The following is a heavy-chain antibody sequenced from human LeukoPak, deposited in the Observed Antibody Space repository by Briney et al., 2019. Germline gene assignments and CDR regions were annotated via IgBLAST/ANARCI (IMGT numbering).Heavy chain of an antibody. J-gene: IGHJ4*02. CDR3: ARDIEGAAGYFDY. V-gene: IGHV4-39*02. D-gene: IGHD3-22*01. CDR2: IYYSGST. CDR1: GGSISSSSYY. Sequence: SETLSLTCTVSGGSISSSSYYWGWIRQPPGKGLEWIGSIYYSGSTYYNPSLKSRVTISADTSKNQFSLKLSSVTAADTAVYYCARDIEGAAGYFDYWGQGTLVTVSS.